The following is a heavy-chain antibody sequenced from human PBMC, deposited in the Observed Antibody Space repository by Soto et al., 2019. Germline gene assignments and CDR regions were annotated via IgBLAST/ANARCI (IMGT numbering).Heavy chain of an antibody. J-gene: IGHJ4*02. D-gene: IGHD4-17*01. Sequence: SETLSLTCAVYVGSFSGYYLSWIRQPPGKGLEWSGEINHSGSTNYNPSLKSRVTISVDTSKNQFSLKLSSVTAADTAVYYCARGDYGDYQFDYWGQGTLVTVSS. CDR1: VGSFSGYY. CDR2: INHSGST. V-gene: IGHV4-34*01. CDR3: ARGDYGDYQFDY.